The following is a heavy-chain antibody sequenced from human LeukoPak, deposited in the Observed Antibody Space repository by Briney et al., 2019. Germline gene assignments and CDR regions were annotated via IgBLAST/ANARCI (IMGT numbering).Heavy chain of an antibody. CDR2: INSDERRT. V-gene: IGHV3-74*01. J-gene: IGHJ4*02. CDR3: ASCVAVPVLPDS. Sequence: AGGSLRLSCAASGFTFSDSWMYWVRQAPGKGLVWVSRINSDERRTSYAHSVQGRFTLSTDNAKNTLYLQMNSLIAEDTAVYYCASCVAVPVLPDSCGRGTLVSVSS. CDR1: GFTFSDSW. D-gene: IGHD2-21*01.